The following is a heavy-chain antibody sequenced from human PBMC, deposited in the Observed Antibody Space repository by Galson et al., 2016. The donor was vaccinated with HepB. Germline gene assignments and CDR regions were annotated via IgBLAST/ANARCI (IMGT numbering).Heavy chain of an antibody. V-gene: IGHV4-39*01. CDR1: GGSISSSSYF. CDR3: ARHGLYHGNYVAPFDI. D-gene: IGHD1-7*01. Sequence: SETLSLTCTVSGGSISSSSYFWAWMRQAPGRGLDWIGTISYGGTTYYKPSLRSRVTISVDSSRNAFSLKVTSVTAADTAVYFCARHGLYHGNYVAPFDIWGQGALVTVSS. CDR2: ISYGGTT. J-gene: IGHJ3*02.